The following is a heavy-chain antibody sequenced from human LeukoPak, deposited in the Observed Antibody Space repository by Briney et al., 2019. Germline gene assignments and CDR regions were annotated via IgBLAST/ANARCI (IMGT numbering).Heavy chain of an antibody. Sequence: SETLSLTCSVSGGSISSCTYSWGWIRQPPGKGLEWIGSISCSGSTYYNPSLKSRVTISADTSKNQFSLKLSSVTAADTAVYYCARIAAAATVAFDIWGQGTMVTVSS. D-gene: IGHD6-13*01. CDR3: ARIAAAATVAFDI. CDR1: GGSISSCTYS. V-gene: IGHV4-39*01. J-gene: IGHJ3*02. CDR2: ISCSGST.